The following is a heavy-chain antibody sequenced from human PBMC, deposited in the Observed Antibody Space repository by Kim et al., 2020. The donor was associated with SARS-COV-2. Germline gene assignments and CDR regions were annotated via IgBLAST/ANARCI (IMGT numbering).Heavy chain of an antibody. D-gene: IGHD3-16*01. V-gene: IGHV3-30*02. J-gene: IGHJ6*02. CDR3: ARSLGGGYYYGMDV. Sequence: EDSVKGRFTISRDNSKNTLYLQMNSLRAEDTAVYYCARSLGGGYYYGMDVWGQGTTVTVSS.